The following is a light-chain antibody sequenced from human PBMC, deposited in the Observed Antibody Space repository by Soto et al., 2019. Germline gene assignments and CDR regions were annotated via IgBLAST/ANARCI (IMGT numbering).Light chain of an antibody. CDR3: SSYTTRSTLI. J-gene: IGLJ2*01. Sequence: QSALTQPASVSGSPGQSITISCTGTSSDVGGYNYVSWYQQHPGKAPKLMIYDVSNRPSGVSNRLSGSKSGNTASLTISGLPAEDEAGYYCSSYTTRSTLIFGGGTKLTVL. CDR1: SSDVGGYNY. CDR2: DVS. V-gene: IGLV2-14*01.